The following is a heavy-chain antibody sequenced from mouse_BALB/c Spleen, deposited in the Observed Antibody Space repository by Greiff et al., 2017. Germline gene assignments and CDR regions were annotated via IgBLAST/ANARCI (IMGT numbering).Heavy chain of an antibody. J-gene: IGHJ4*01. CDR2: INPSSGYT. CDR1: GYTFTSYT. V-gene: IGHV1-4*01. Sequence: VMLVESGAELARPGASVKMSCKASGYTFTSYTMHWVKQRPGQGLEWIGYINPSSGYTNYNQKFKDKATLTADKSSSTAYMQLSSLTSEDSAVYYCARSGHYYGSSYNYAMDYWGQGTSVTVSS. D-gene: IGHD1-1*01. CDR3: ARSGHYYGSSYNYAMDY.